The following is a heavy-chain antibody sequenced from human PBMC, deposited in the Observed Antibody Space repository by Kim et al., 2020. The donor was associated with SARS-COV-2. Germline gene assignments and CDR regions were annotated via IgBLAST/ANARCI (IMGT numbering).Heavy chain of an antibody. D-gene: IGHD3-3*01. CDR3: ASLDFWSGFDY. CDR2: ISSDGSDK. CDR1: GFTFSSYT. Sequence: GGSLRLSCAASGFTFSSYTMHWVRQAPGRGLEWVALISSDGSDKFYTDSVKGRFTISRDNSKNTLYLQMNSLRAEDTAVYFCASLDFWSGFDYGGQGTL. J-gene: IGHJ4*02. V-gene: IGHV3-30*04.